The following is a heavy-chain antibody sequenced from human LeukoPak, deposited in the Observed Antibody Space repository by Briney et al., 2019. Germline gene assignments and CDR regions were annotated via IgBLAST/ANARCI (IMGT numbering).Heavy chain of an antibody. Sequence: GGSLRLSCAACGFTFSSYWMSWVRQAPGKGVEWVANIKYDGSEKHYVDSVKGRFTFSRDNAKNSLYLQMNSPRAEDTAVYYCAREEWWFDSWGQGTLVTVSS. CDR3: AREEWWFDS. V-gene: IGHV3-7*01. D-gene: IGHD2-8*01. CDR1: GFTFSSYW. CDR2: IKYDGSEK. J-gene: IGHJ5*01.